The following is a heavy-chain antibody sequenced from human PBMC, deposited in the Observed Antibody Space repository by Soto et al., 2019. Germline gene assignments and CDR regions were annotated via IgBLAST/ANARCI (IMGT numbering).Heavy chain of an antibody. J-gene: IGHJ6*02. V-gene: IGHV1-3*01. CDR3: ARESDTAMVFHYYYGMDV. CDR2: INAGNGNT. D-gene: IGHD5-18*01. CDR1: GYTFTSYG. Sequence: GASVKVSCKASGYTFTSYGMHWVRQAPGQRLEWMGWINAGNGNTKYSQKFQGRVTITRDTSASTAYMELSSLRSEDTAVYYCARESDTAMVFHYYYGMDVWGQGTTVTVSS.